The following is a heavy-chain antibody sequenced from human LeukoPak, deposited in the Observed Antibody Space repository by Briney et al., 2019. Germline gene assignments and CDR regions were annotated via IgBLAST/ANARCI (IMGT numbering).Heavy chain of an antibody. J-gene: IGHJ4*02. V-gene: IGHV1-46*01. D-gene: IGHD3-10*01. CDR2: INPSGGST. CDR3: ARGSVTMVRGVIIGPDY. Sequence: ASVKVSCKASGYTFTSYYMHWVRQAPGQGLGWMGIINPSGGSTSYAQKFQGRVTMTRDTSTSTVYMELSSLRSEDTAVYYCARGSVTMVRGVIIGPDYWGQGTLVTVSS. CDR1: GYTFTSYY.